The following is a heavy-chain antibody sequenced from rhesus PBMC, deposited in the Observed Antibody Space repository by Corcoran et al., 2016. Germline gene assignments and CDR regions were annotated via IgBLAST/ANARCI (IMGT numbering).Heavy chain of an antibody. J-gene: IGHJ4*01. CDR1: GGSISSSH. CDR2: IYGSGSST. D-gene: IGHD3-3*01. Sequence: QLQLQESGPGLVKPSETLSVTCAVSGGSISSSHWSWIRQAPGKGLEWIGYIYGSGSSTNDNPALKSRVALSVDTSKSPLSLKLSSVTTADTAVYYCARSPLWPGHGFYFDYWGQGVLVTVSS. V-gene: IGHV4-169*01. CDR3: ARSPLWPGHGFYFDY.